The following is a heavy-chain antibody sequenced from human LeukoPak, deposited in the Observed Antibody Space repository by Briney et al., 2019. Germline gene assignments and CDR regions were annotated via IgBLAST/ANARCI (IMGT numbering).Heavy chain of an antibody. J-gene: IGHJ3*02. CDR3: VKGWDSSGYYAFDT. V-gene: IGHV1-2*02. CDR1: GYAFTVFH. Sequence: GASVKVSCTASGYAFTVFHIHWVRQAPGQGPEWMAWINPNSGGTKYAQKFQGRVTMTRDTSISTAYMEMSSLTPDDTAVYYCVKGWDSSGYYAFDTWGQGTMVTVSS. CDR2: INPNSGGT. D-gene: IGHD3-22*01.